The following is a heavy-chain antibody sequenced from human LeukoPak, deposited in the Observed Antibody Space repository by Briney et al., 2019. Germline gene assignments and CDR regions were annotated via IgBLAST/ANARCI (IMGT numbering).Heavy chain of an antibody. V-gene: IGHV3-48*03. Sequence: GGSLRLSCAASGFTFSSYEMNWVRQAPGQGLEWVAYISSTGNTVHYAGSVKGRFTISRDNAKNSLYLQMNRLRAEDTAVYYCTKEPPQMYVWGKWTTGIMSS. CDR2: ISSTGNTV. CDR3: TKEPPQMYV. J-gene: IGHJ6*04. CDR1: GFTFSSYE. D-gene: IGHD1-26*01.